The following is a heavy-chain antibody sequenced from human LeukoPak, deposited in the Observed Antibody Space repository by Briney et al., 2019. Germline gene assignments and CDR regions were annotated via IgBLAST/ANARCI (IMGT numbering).Heavy chain of an antibody. CDR3: ATHAMDV. Sequence: PSETLSLTCTVSGGSISSYYWSWIRQPPGKGLEWIGYIYYSGSTNYNPSLKSRVTISVDTSKNQFSLKLSSVTAADTAVYYCATHAMDVWGKGTTVTVSS. CDR1: GGSISSYY. CDR2: IYYSGST. J-gene: IGHJ6*04. V-gene: IGHV4-59*01.